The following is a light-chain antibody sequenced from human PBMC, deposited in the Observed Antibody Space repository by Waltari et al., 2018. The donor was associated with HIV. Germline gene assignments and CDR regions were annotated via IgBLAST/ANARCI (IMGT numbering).Light chain of an antibody. CDR3: QQYSRWTPTWT. CDR1: ENIRNN. J-gene: IGKJ1*01. CDR2: DAS. V-gene: IGKV3-15*01. Sequence: EVVMTQSPGTLSVSRGERATLSCRYSENIRNNLAWYQQKPGQAPRLLFYDASARATGVPASFSGSGSGTEFTLTISGPQSEDFAIYYCQQYSRWTPTWTFGQGTKVDVK.